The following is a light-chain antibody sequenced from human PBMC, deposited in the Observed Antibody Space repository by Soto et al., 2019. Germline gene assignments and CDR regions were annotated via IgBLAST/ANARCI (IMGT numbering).Light chain of an antibody. CDR1: QSITSDY. J-gene: IGKJ1*01. CDR3: QHYNSYSEA. CDR2: SAS. V-gene: IGKV3-20*01. Sequence: EIVLTQSPATLSLSPGERATLSFGASQSITSDYLAWYQQKPGQAPRLLIYSASSRTTGIPDRFSGSGSGTEFTLTISSLQPDDFATYYCQHYNSYSEAFGQGTKVDIK.